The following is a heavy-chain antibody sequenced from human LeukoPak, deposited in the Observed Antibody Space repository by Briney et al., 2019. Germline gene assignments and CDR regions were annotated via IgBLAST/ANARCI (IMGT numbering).Heavy chain of an antibody. Sequence: PGGSLRLSCAASGFTFTTYSMNWVRQAPGKGLEWVSFVSSTSRFISYADSVKGRFTISRDNAKNSLYLQMNSLRAEDTAVYYCARDGGIVGATYFDYWGQGTLVTVSS. CDR3: ARDGGIVGATYFDY. D-gene: IGHD1-26*01. CDR1: GFTFTTYS. J-gene: IGHJ4*02. CDR2: VSSTSRFI. V-gene: IGHV3-21*04.